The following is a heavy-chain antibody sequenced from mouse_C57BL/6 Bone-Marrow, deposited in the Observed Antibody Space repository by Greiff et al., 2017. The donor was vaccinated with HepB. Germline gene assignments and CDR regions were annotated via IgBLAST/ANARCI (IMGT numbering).Heavy chain of an antibody. J-gene: IGHJ1*03. V-gene: IGHV1-69*01. CDR3: ARIPYYSNYGAPYWYFDV. Sequence: QVQLQQPGAELVMPGASVKLSCKASGYTFTSYWMHWVKQRPGQGLEWIGEIDPSDSYTNYNQKFKGKSTLTVDKSSSTAYMQLSSLTSEDSAVYYCARIPYYSNYGAPYWYFDVWGTGTTVTVSS. D-gene: IGHD2-5*01. CDR1: GYTFTSYW. CDR2: IDPSDSYT.